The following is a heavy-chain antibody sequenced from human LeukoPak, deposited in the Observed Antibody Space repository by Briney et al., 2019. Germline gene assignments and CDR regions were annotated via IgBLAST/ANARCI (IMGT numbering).Heavy chain of an antibody. J-gene: IGHJ4*02. D-gene: IGHD3-22*01. Sequence: SVKVSCKASGGTFSSYAISWVRQAPGQGLEWMGGIIPIFGTANYAQKFQGRVTITADESTSTAYMELSSLRSEDTAVYYCARVRNYYDSSGSFDYWGQGTLVTVSS. CDR2: IIPIFGTA. CDR3: ARVRNYYDSSGSFDY. V-gene: IGHV1-69*13. CDR1: GGTFSSYA.